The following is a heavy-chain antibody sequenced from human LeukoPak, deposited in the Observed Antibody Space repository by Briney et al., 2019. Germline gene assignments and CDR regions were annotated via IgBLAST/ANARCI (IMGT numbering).Heavy chain of an antibody. CDR2: IKQDGSEK. CDR1: GFTFSDYW. CDR3: AREVTPYY. D-gene: IGHD2-21*02. J-gene: IGHJ4*02. V-gene: IGHV3-7*01. Sequence: GGSLRLSCVASGFTFSDYWMSWVRQAPGKGLEWVANIKQDGSEKYYVDSVKGRFTISRDNAKNSLYLQMNSLRAEDTAVYYCAREVTPYYWGQGTLVTVSS.